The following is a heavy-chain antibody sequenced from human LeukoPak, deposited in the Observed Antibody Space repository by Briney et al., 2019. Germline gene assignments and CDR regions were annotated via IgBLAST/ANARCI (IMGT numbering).Heavy chain of an antibody. Sequence: ASVKVSCKAAGYTFSSYDINWVRQAPGQGLEYMGWMNPSSGNTGYTQKFQGRITMTRDTSIGTAYMELSSLKSEDTALYYCTRMRGYTYGYWYLDLWGRGILVTVSS. J-gene: IGHJ2*01. CDR2: MNPSSGNT. CDR1: GYTFSSYD. D-gene: IGHD5-18*01. V-gene: IGHV1-8*01. CDR3: TRMRGYTYGYWYLDL.